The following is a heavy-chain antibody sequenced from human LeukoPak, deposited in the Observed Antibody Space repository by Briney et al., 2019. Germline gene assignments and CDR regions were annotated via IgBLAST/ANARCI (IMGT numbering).Heavy chain of an antibody. CDR1: GFTFSTYG. V-gene: IGHV3-30*18. J-gene: IGHJ4*02. CDR2: ISYDGRNE. CDR3: AKSSSTDNSGYLGY. D-gene: IGHD3-22*01. Sequence: PGRSLRLSCAASGFTFSTYGMHWVRQAPGKGLEWVAVISYDGRNEYYADSVKGRFTISRDSSKNTLYLQVYSLRAEDTAIYYCAKSSSTDNSGYLGYWGQGTLVTVSS.